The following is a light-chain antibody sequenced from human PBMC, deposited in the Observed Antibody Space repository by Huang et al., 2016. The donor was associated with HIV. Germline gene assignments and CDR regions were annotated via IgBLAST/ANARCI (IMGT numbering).Light chain of an antibody. CDR3: QHYDNLRT. V-gene: IGKV1-33*01. CDR1: QDISNY. CDR2: DAS. Sequence: DIQMTQSPSSLSASVGERVTITCQASQDISNYLNWYQQKPGKAPKRLIYDASNLETGVSSRVSGSGSGTDFTFTISSLQPEDIATYYCQHYDNLRTFGQGTKVEIK. J-gene: IGKJ1*01.